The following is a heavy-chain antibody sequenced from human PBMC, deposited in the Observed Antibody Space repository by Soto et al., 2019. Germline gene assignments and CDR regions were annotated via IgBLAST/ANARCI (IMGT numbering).Heavy chain of an antibody. Sequence: SETLSLTCTVSGGSISSGGYYWSWIRQHPGKGLEWIGYIYYSGSTYYNPSLKSRVTISVDTSKNQFSLKLSSVTAADTAVYYCARRGAMTQHFDYWGQGTLVTVSS. V-gene: IGHV4-31*03. CDR1: GGSISSGGYY. CDR3: ARRGAMTQHFDY. CDR2: IYYSGST. D-gene: IGHD2-2*01. J-gene: IGHJ4*02.